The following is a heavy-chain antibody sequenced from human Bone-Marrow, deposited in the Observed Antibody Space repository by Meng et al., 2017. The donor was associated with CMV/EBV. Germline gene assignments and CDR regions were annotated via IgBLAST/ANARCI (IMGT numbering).Heavy chain of an antibody. J-gene: IGHJ4*02. CDR1: GYTFTDHF. CDR3: ARDNDWGPDY. V-gene: IGHV1-2*02. D-gene: IGHD7-27*01. Sequence: ASVKVSCKASGYTFTDHFFHWVRQAPGQGLEWMGWIHPKSGDTHYAQKFQDRLIVTRDTSISTGYMELSSLGSDDTAVYYCARDNDWGPDYWGQGTLGTVSS. CDR2: IHPKSGDT.